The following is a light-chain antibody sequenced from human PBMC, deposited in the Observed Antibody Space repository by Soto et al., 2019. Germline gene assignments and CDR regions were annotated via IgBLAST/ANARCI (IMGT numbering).Light chain of an antibody. CDR1: ESVSNS. CDR2: GAS. Sequence: EIVMTQSPATLSVSPGERATLSCRASESVSNSLAWYQQKPGQAPRLLLYGASTRAPGIPARFSGSGSGTEFTLTISRLQSEDFAVYYCQQNDDWHRYTFGQGTKLEIK. V-gene: IGKV3-15*01. CDR3: QQNDDWHRYT. J-gene: IGKJ2*01.